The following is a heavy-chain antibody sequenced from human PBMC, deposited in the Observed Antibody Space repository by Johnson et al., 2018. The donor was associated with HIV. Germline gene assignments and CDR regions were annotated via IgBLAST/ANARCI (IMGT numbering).Heavy chain of an antibody. D-gene: IGHD6-6*01. CDR2: VNWYGGTT. J-gene: IGHJ3*02. V-gene: IGHV3-20*04. Sequence: VQLVESGGGVVRPGGSLRLSCAASGFIFEDYGMSWVRQLPGKGLAWVSGVNWYGGTTGYADSVKGGLTISRDNAKSTLYLQMNSLRAEDTAVYYCARVSSSSLGAFDIWGQGTMVTVSS. CDR1: GFIFEDYG. CDR3: ARVSSSSLGAFDI.